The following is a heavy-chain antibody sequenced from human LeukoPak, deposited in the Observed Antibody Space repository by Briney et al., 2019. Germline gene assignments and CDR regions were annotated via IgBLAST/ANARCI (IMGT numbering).Heavy chain of an antibody. D-gene: IGHD6-25*01. V-gene: IGHV4-4*07. Sequence: SETLSLTCTVSGGPIRNYYWSWIRQPAGKGLEWIGHIYPSGSTNYNPSLKSRVAMSMDTSKNQFSLKVTSVTAAVTAVYFCAKEGSSRYDYWGQGTLVTVSS. J-gene: IGHJ4*02. CDR2: IYPSGST. CDR1: GGPIRNYY. CDR3: AKEGSSRYDY.